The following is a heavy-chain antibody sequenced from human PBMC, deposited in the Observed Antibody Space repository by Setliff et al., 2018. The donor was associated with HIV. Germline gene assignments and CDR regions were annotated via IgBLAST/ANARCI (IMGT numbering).Heavy chain of an antibody. Sequence: ASVKVSCKASGHTFTDYYIHWVRQAPGQGLEWMGRINPNNGGTNYAQKFQGRVTMTRDTSISTAYMELSRLRSDDTAVYYCARDGYYDSSGYSAFDIWGQGTMVTVSS. J-gene: IGHJ3*02. CDR3: ARDGYYDSSGYSAFDI. CDR2: INPNNGGT. V-gene: IGHV1-2*06. CDR1: GHTFTDYY. D-gene: IGHD3-22*01.